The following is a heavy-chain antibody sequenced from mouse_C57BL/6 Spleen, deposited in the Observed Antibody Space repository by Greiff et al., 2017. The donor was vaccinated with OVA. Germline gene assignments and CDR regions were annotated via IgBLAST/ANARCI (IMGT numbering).Heavy chain of an antibody. CDR3: ARSLYYGGLAY. CDR2: IDPSDSYT. V-gene: IGHV1-69*01. D-gene: IGHD2-1*01. Sequence: QVQLQQPGAELVMPGASVKLSCKASGYTFTSYWMHWVKQRPGQGLEWIGEIDPSDSYTNYNQKFKGKSTLTVDKYSSTAYMQLRSLTSEDSAVYYCARSLYYGGLAYWGQGTTLTVSS. J-gene: IGHJ2*01. CDR1: GYTFTSYW.